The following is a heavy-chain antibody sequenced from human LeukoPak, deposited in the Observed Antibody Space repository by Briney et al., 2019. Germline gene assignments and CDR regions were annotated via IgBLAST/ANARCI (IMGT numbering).Heavy chain of an antibody. CDR1: GYTLTELS. CDR2: FDPEDGET. D-gene: IGHD5-12*01. Sequence: ASVKVSCKVSGYTLTELSMHWVRQAPGKGLEWMGGFDPEDGETIYAQKFQGRVTITADKSTSTAYMELSSLRSEDTAVYYCASRPSGYDLDYYYGMDVWGQGTTVTVSS. CDR3: ASRPSGYDLDYYYGMDV. V-gene: IGHV1-24*01. J-gene: IGHJ6*02.